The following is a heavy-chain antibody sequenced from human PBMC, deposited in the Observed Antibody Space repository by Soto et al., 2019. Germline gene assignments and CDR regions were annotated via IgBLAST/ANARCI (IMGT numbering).Heavy chain of an antibody. V-gene: IGHV4-30-4*01. CDR3: ARVRGELYHYYYYGMDV. J-gene: IGHJ6*02. CDR2: IYYSGST. Sequence: SETLSLTCTVSGGSISSGDYYWSRIRQPPGKGLEWIGYIYYSGSTYYNPSIKSRVTISVDTSKNPFSLKLSSVTAAYTAVYYCARVRGELYHYYYYGMDVWGQGTTVTVSS. D-gene: IGHD3-10*01. CDR1: GGSISSGDYY.